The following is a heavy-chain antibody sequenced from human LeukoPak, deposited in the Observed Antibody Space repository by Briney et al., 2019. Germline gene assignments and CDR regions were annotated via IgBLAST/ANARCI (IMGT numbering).Heavy chain of an antibody. J-gene: IGHJ5*02. CDR3: TREVFWASQVSSSSVVGWFDP. V-gene: IGHV3-11*01. CDR2: ISSSGSTI. CDR1: GFTFSDYY. D-gene: IGHD6-6*01. Sequence: GGSLRLSCAASGFTFSDYYMSWIRQAPGKGLEWVSYISSSGSTIYYADSVKGRFTISRDNAKNSLYLQMNSLRAEDTAVYYCTREVFWASQVSSSSVVGWFDPWGQGTLVTVSS.